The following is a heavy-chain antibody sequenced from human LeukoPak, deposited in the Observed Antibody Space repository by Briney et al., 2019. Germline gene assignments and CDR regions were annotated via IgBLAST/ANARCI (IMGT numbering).Heavy chain of an antibody. V-gene: IGHV4-34*01. Sequence: PSETLSLTCAVYGGSFSGYYWSWIRQPPGKGLEWIGEINHSGSTNYNPSLKSRVTTSVDTSKNQFSLKLNSVTAADTAVYYCARGHDIVVVPAAKQNFDYWGQGTLVTVSS. CDR1: GGSFSGYY. CDR2: INHSGST. D-gene: IGHD2-2*01. CDR3: ARGHDIVVVPAAKQNFDY. J-gene: IGHJ4*02.